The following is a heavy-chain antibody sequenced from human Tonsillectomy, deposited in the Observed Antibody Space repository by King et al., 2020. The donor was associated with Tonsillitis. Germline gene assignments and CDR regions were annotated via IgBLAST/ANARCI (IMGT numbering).Heavy chain of an antibody. CDR2: IWYDGSDR. Sequence: VQLVESGGGVVQPGRSLRLSCVASGFIFSNHDMHWVRQAPGKGLEGVAVIWYDGSDRYYVDSVKGRFTIARDNSRNTVFLQMLSPTVEDTAIYYCARGPRPSSGYYMDVWGKGTMVTVSS. J-gene: IGHJ6*03. CDR3: ARGPRPSSGYYMDV. CDR1: GFIFSNHD. D-gene: IGHD3-10*01. V-gene: IGHV3-33*08.